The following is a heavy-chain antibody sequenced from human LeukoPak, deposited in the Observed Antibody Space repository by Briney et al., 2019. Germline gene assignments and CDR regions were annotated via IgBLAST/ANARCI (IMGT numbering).Heavy chain of an antibody. Sequence: ASVKVTCKVSGYTLTELSMHWVRQAPGKGLEWMGGFDPEDGETIYAQKFQGRVTMTEDTSTDTAYMELSSLRSEDTAVYYCATDRRTIFGVVILQGWFDPWGQGTLVTVSS. CDR3: ATDRRTIFGVVILQGWFDP. CDR2: FDPEDGET. D-gene: IGHD3-3*01. CDR1: GYTLTELS. V-gene: IGHV1-24*01. J-gene: IGHJ5*02.